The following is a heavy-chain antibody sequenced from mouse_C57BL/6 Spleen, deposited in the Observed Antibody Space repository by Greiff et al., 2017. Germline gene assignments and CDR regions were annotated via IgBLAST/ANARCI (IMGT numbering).Heavy chain of an antibody. J-gene: IGHJ4*01. CDR2: IYPRSGNT. CDR3: ARGDTTVVVMDY. V-gene: IGHV1-81*01. CDR1: GYTFTSYW. Sequence: QVQLQQPGAELVMPGASVKLSCKASGYTFTSYWMHWVKQRTGQGLEWIGEIYPRSGNTYYNEKFKGKATLTADKSSSTAYMELRSLTSEDSAVYFCARGDTTVVVMDYWGQGTSVTVSS. D-gene: IGHD1-1*01.